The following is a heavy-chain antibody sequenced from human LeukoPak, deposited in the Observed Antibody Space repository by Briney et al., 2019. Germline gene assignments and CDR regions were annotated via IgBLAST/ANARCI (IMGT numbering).Heavy chain of an antibody. D-gene: IGHD2-8*02. J-gene: IGHJ4*02. V-gene: IGHV3-15*01. Sequence: GGSLRLSCAVSGFNFNNASMDWVRQAPGKGLEWVGRIKSNPDGGTTDYAAPVKGRFIISRHDSQRTLYLQMHSLMIEDTAGYYCVTVETHVDYWGRGTLVTVSS. CDR3: VTVETHVDY. CDR2: IKSNPDGGTT. CDR1: GFNFNNAS.